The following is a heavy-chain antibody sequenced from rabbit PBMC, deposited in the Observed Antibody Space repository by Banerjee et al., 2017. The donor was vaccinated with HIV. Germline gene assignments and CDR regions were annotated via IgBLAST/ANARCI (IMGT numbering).Heavy chain of an antibody. D-gene: IGHD1-1*01. Sequence: QEQLVESGGDLVKPEGSLTLTCIASGFSFSNKYVMCWVCQAPGKGLEWIACINTSSGNNVYANWAKGRFTISKTSSTTVTLQMTSLTVADTATYFCARAAYGAHGYDIFNLWGPGTLVTVS. CDR2: INTSSGNN. CDR1: GFSFSNKYV. J-gene: IGHJ4*01. CDR3: ARAAYGAHGYDIFNL. V-gene: IGHV1S45*01.